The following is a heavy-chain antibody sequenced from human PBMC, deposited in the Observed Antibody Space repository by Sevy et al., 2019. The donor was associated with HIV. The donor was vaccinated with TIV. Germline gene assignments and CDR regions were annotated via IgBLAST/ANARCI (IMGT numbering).Heavy chain of an antibody. CDR3: ARGGSGYSGYDYDYYYYMDV. CDR1: GYTFTSYG. CDR2: ISAYNGNT. V-gene: IGHV1-18*01. Sequence: ASVKVSCKASGYTFTSYGISWVRQAPGQGLEWMGWISAYNGNTNYAQKLQGRVTMTTDTSTSTAYMELRSLGSDDTAVYYCARGGSGYSGYDYDYYYYMDVWGKGTTVTVSS. J-gene: IGHJ6*03. D-gene: IGHD5-12*01.